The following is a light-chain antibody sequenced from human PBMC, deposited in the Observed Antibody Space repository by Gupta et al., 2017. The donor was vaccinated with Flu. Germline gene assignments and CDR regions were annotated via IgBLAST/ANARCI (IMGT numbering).Light chain of an antibody. CDR3: SSYARSSTLVV. Sequence: QSALTQPASVSGSPGQSITISCTGTSSDIGTYNFVSWYQQHPVKAPKLMIYDVSDRPSGVSNRFSGSKSGDTASLTISGLQAEDEAEYFCSSYARSSTLVVFGGGTKLTVL. CDR2: DVS. V-gene: IGLV2-14*01. J-gene: IGLJ2*01. CDR1: SSDIGTYNF.